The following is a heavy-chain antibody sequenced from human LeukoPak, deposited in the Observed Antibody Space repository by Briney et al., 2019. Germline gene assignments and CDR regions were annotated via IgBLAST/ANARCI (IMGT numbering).Heavy chain of an antibody. D-gene: IGHD1-14*01. CDR2: IYYSGST. CDR3: ARHLPLNWFDP. Sequence: PSETLSLTCTVSGGSISSSSYYWGWIRQPPGKGLEWIGSIYYSGSTYYNPSLKSRVTISVDTSKNQFSLKLSSVTAADTAVYCCARHLPLNWFDPWGQGTLVTVSS. CDR1: GGSISSSSYY. V-gene: IGHV4-39*01. J-gene: IGHJ5*02.